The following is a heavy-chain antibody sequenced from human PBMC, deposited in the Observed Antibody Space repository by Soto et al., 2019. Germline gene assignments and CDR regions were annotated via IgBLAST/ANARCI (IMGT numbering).Heavy chain of an antibody. CDR3: ARPDGVRYFDWLLSMSPSDAFDI. Sequence: PSETLSLTCAVYGGSFSGYYWSWIRRPPGKGLEWIGEINHSGSTNYNPSLKSRVTISVDTSKNQFSLKLSSVTAADTAVYYCARPDGVRYFDWLLSMSPSDAFDIWGQGTMVTVSS. V-gene: IGHV4-34*01. D-gene: IGHD3-9*01. CDR2: INHSGST. CDR1: GGSFSGYY. J-gene: IGHJ3*02.